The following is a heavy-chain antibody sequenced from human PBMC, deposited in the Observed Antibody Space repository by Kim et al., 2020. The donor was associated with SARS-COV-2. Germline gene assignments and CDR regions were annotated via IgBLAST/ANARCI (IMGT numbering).Heavy chain of an antibody. J-gene: IGHJ5*02. V-gene: IGHV4-34*01. Sequence: SETLSLTCAVYGGSFSGYYWSWIRQPPGKGLEWIGEINHSGSTNYNPSLKSRVTISVDTSKNQFSLKLSSVTAADTAVYYCARGSWFDPWGQGTLVTVSS. CDR1: GGSFSGYY. CDR2: INHSGST. CDR3: ARGSWFDP.